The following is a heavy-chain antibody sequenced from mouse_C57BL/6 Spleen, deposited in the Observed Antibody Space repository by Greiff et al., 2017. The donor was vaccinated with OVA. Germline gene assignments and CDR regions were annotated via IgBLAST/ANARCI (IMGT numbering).Heavy chain of an antibody. V-gene: IGHV10-1*01. CDR3: VRSPMDY. Sequence: EVKLVESGGGLVQPKGSLKLSCAASGFSFNTYAMNWVRQAPGQGLEWVARIRSKSNNYATYYADSVKDRFTISRDDSESMLYLQMNNLKTEDTAMYYCVRSPMDYWGQGTSVTVSS. CDR1: GFSFNTYA. CDR2: IRSKSNNYAT. J-gene: IGHJ4*01.